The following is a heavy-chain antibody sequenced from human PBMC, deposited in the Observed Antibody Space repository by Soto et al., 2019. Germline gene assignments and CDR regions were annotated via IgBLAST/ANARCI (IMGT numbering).Heavy chain of an antibody. CDR2: IDRDDDK. V-gene: IGHV2-70*01. CDR3: ARIRLGIAAAGQDYGMDV. CDR1: GFSLSTSGMC. D-gene: IGHD6-13*01. Sequence: SGPTLVNPTQTLTLTCTFSGFSLSTSGMCVSWIRQPPGKALEWLALIDRDDDKYYSTFLKTRLTISKDTSKNQVVLTMTNMDPEDTATYYCARIRLGIAAAGQDYGMDVWGQGTTVTVSS. J-gene: IGHJ6*02.